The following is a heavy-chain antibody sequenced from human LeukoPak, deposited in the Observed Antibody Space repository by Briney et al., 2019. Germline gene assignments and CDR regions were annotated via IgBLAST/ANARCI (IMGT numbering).Heavy chain of an antibody. Sequence: GASVKVSCKASGGTFSSYAISWVRQAPGQGLEWMGGIIPIFGTANYAQKFQGRVTITTDESTSTAYMELSSLRSEDTAVYYCARDSTDIVVVPAAMIGSWFDPWGQGTLVTVSS. J-gene: IGHJ5*02. V-gene: IGHV1-69*05. CDR3: ARDSTDIVVVPAAMIGSWFDP. CDR2: IIPIFGTA. CDR1: GGTFSSYA. D-gene: IGHD2-2*01.